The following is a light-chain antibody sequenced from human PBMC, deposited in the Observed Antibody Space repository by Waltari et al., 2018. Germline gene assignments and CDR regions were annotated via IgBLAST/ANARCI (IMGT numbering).Light chain of an antibody. J-gene: IGLJ1*01. CDR2: EVA. Sequence: QSALTQPPSASGSPGQSVTISCTGTSRDVGGFSYVPWFQQHPGKAPKLIIYEVAKRPSGVPDRFSGSKSGNTASLTVSGLQAEDEADYYCSSYGGDNNYVFGSGTKVTVL. CDR1: SRDVGGFSY. V-gene: IGLV2-8*01. CDR3: SSYGGDNNYV.